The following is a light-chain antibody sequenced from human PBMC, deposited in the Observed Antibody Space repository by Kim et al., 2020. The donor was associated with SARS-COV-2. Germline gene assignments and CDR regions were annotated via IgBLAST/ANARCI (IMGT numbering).Light chain of an antibody. Sequence: GQSITTSCTGTGRDVGGYKYVSWYRQQPGSAPQLMIYAVDNRPSGVSDRFSGSKSGNTASLTISGLQAEDEGDYYCSSYTRTDTVVFGGGTQLTVL. CDR2: AVD. J-gene: IGLJ2*01. CDR3: SSYTRTDTVV. V-gene: IGLV2-14*03. CDR1: GRDVGGYKY.